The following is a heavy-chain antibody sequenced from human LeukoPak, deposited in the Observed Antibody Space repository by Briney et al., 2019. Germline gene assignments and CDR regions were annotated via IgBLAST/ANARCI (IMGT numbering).Heavy chain of an antibody. D-gene: IGHD3-3*01. V-gene: IGHV4-34*01. CDR1: GGSFSGYY. J-gene: IGHJ3*02. CDR3: ARRGLYYDFWSGYHKSDAFDI. CDR2: INHSGST. Sequence: SETLSLTCAVYGGSFSGYYWSWIRQPPGKGLEWIGEINHSGSTNYNPSLKSRVTISVDTSKNQFSLKLSSVTAADTAVYYCARRGLYYDFWSGYHKSDAFDIWGQGTMVTVSS.